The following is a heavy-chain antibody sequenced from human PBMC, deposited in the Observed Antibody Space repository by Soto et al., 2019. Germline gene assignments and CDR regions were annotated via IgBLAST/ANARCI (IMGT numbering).Heavy chain of an antibody. CDR3: ARRMLPALAYYGMDV. D-gene: IGHD2-8*01. CDR2: ISWNSGSI. Sequence: GGSLRLSCAASGFTFDDYAMHWVRQAPGKGPEWVSGISWNSGSIGYADSVKGRFTISRDNAKNSLYLQMNSLKASDTAMYYCARRMLPALAYYGMDVWGQGTTVTVSS. V-gene: IGHV3-9*01. J-gene: IGHJ6*02. CDR1: GFTFDDYA.